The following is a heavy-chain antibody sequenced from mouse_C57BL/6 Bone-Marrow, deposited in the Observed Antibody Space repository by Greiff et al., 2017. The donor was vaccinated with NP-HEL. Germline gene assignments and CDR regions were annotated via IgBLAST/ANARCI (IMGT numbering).Heavy chain of an antibody. CDR2: ISDGGSYT. V-gene: IGHV5-4*01. Sequence: EVHLVESGGGLVKPGGSLKLSCAASGFTFSSYAMSWVRQTPEKRLELVATISDGGSYTYYPDNVKGRFTISRDNAKNNLYLQMSHLKSEDTAMYYCARGGLLHYFDYWGQGTTLTVSS. CDR3: ARGGLLHYFDY. CDR1: GFTFSSYA. D-gene: IGHD1-1*01. J-gene: IGHJ2*01.